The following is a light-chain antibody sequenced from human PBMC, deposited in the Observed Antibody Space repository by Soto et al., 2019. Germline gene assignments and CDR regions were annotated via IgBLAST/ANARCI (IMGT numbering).Light chain of an antibody. V-gene: IGLV3-21*02. CDR1: NIGSKN. J-gene: IGLJ1*01. CDR2: DDS. CDR3: QVWDNSNEHHV. Sequence: SYELTQLPSVSVAPGQTARITCGGDNIGSKNVHWYQLKPGQAPVLVVYDDSDRPSGIPDRFSGSNSGNTATLTVSRVEAGDEADYYCQVWDNSNEHHVLGTGTKVTVL.